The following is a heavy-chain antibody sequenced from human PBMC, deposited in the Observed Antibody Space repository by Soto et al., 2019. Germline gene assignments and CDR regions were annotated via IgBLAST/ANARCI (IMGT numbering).Heavy chain of an antibody. V-gene: IGHV4-30-4*01. D-gene: IGHD5-18*01. J-gene: IGHJ5*02. CDR3: AKELSRYSYGPVEVS. CDR2: IYYSGNT. Sequence: SETLSLTCTVSGDSISSGDYFWNWIRQPPGKGLEWIGYIYYSGNTYYNPSLKGRVTISMDTSNNQFSLHLSSVTAADTAVYFFAKELSRYSYGPVEVSWGQGTLVTVTS. CDR1: GDSISSGDYF.